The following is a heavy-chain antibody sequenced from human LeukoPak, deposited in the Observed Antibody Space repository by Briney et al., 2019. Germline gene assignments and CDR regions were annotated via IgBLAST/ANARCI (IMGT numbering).Heavy chain of an antibody. J-gene: IGHJ4*02. V-gene: IGHV3-21*01. D-gene: IGHD1-26*01. Sequence: GGSLRLPCAASGFTFSSYSMNWVRQAPGKGLEWVSSISSSSSYIYYADSVKGRFTISRDNAKNSLYLQMNSLRAEDTAVYYCAREIRLVGAPFGYWGQGTLVTVSS. CDR1: GFTFSSYS. CDR3: AREIRLVGAPFGY. CDR2: ISSSSSYI.